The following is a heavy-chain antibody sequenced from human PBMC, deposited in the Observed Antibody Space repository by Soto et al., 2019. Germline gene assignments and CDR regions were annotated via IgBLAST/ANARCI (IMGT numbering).Heavy chain of an antibody. CDR1: GGSFSGYY. CDR3: ATYIAVAGPEGGYYFDY. V-gene: IGHV4-34*01. Sequence: QVQLQQWGAGLLKPSETLSLTCAVYGGSFSGYYWSWIRQPPGKGLEWIGEINHSGSTNYNPSLKSRVTISVDTSKNQFSLKLSSVTAADTAVYYCATYIAVAGPEGGYYFDYWGQGTLVTVSS. J-gene: IGHJ4*02. D-gene: IGHD6-19*01. CDR2: INHSGST.